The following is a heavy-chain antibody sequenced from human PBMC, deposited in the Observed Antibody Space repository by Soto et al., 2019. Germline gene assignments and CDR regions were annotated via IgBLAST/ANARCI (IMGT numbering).Heavy chain of an antibody. CDR2: ILYSGRT. CDR1: GGSISSGW. CDR3: SGRVTEAPT. D-gene: IGHD3-10*01. Sequence: SETLSLTCAVSGGSISSGWWTWVRQPPGKGLEWIGEILYSGRTNYNSSLNSRVTISIDKSKKQFSLNLSSVTAADTAVYYCSGRVTEAPTWGQGALVTVSS. J-gene: IGHJ5*02. V-gene: IGHV4-4*02.